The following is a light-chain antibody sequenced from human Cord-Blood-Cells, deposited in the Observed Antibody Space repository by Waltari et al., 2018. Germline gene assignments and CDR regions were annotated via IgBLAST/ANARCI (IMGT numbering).Light chain of an antibody. J-gene: IGKJ1*01. CDR2: DAS. Sequence: EIVLTQSPATLSLSPGERATLSCRASQSVSSYLAWYKQKPGQAPRLLIYDASNSATGIPARFSGSGSGTDFTLTISGLEPEDFAVYYCQERSNWPPWTFGQGTKVEIK. CDR3: QERSNWPPWT. V-gene: IGKV3-11*01. CDR1: QSVSSY.